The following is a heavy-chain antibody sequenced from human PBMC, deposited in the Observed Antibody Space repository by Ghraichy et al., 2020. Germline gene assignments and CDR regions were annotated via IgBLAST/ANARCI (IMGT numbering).Heavy chain of an antibody. CDR2: ISSSSSYI. J-gene: IGHJ4*02. V-gene: IGHV3-21*01. CDR1: GFTFSSYS. CDR3: AREPHGDYVSDY. Sequence: GGSLRLSCAASGFTFSSYSMNWVRQAPGKGLEWVSSISSSSSYIYYADSVKGRFTISRDNAKNSLYLQMNSLRAEDTAVNYCAREPHGDYVSDYWGQGTLVTVSS. D-gene: IGHD4-17*01.